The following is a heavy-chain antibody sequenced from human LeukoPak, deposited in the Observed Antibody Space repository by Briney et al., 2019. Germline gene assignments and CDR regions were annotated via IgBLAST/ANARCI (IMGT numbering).Heavy chain of an antibody. CDR3: AKTENVGATVDAFDI. CDR1: GFTFSSYW. Sequence: GGSLRLSCAASGFTFSSYWMSWVRQAPGKGLEWVAVIWYDGSNKYYADSVKGRFTISRDNSKNTLYLQMNSLRAEDTAVYYCAKTENVGATVDAFDIWGQGTMVTVSS. J-gene: IGHJ3*02. CDR2: IWYDGSNK. D-gene: IGHD1-26*01. V-gene: IGHV3-30*02.